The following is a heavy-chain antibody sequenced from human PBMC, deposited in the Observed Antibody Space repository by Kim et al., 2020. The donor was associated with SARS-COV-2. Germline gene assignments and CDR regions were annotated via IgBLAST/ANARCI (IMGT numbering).Heavy chain of an antibody. Sequence: SETLSLTCTVSGGSISSYYWSWIWQPPGKGLEWIGYIYYSGSTNYNPSLKSRVTISVDTSKNQFSLKLSSVTAADTAVYYCARALRVRPYYYYYYGMDVWGQGTTVTVSS. CDR2: IYYSGST. CDR3: ARALRVRPYYYYYYGMDV. D-gene: IGHD3-10*01. V-gene: IGHV4-59*01. J-gene: IGHJ6*02. CDR1: GGSISSYY.